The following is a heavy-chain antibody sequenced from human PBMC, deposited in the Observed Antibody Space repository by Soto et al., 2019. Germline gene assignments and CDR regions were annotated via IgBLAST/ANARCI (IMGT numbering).Heavy chain of an antibody. CDR3: ARHYDSRPHRGGPWGIYDAPFDF. CDR2: VYHSGST. CDR1: GGSISSSNSY. Sequence: KTSETLSLTCTVSGGSISSSNSYWGWIRQPPGKGLEWIGSVYHSGSTYYNPSLKSRVSISVDTSKNQLSLELSSVTAADTAVYYCARHYDSRPHRGGPWGIYDAPFDFWGQGALVTVSS. J-gene: IGHJ4*02. V-gene: IGHV4-39*01. D-gene: IGHD2-21*01.